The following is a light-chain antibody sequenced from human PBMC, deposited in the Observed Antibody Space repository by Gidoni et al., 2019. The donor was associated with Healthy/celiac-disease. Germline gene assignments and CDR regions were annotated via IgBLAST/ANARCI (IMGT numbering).Light chain of an antibody. CDR2: YVS. Sequence: QSALTQPASVSGSPGQSINISCTGTSSDVGGYNYVSLYQQHPGKAPKLLIDYVSNRPSGVSNRFSGSKSGNPASLTISGLQAEDEADYYCSSYTSSSTLRWVFGGGTKLTVL. V-gene: IGLV2-14*01. CDR3: SSYTSSSTLRWV. J-gene: IGLJ3*02. CDR1: SSDVGGYNY.